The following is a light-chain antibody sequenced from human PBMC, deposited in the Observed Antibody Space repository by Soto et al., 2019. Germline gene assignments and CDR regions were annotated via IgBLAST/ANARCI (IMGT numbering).Light chain of an antibody. Sequence: QSVLTQPASVSGSPGQSITISCTGTSSDVGRYNSVSWYQQHPHKAPQVIIYKGTQRPSGISNRFSGSTSGTVASLTISGLQADDEADYFCCSSAPESTYVFGTGTKV. CDR1: SSDVGRYNS. CDR3: CSSAPESTYV. V-gene: IGLV2-23*01. CDR2: KGT. J-gene: IGLJ1*01.